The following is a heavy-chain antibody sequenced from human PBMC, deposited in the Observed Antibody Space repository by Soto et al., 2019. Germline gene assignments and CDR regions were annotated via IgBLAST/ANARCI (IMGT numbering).Heavy chain of an antibody. D-gene: IGHD3-22*01. Sequence: QVQLVQSGAEVKKPGSSVKVSCKASGGTFSSYAISWVRQAPGQGLEWMGGIIPIFGTANYAQKIQGRVTITADESTSKAYMELSSLRSEDKAVYYCARGIHYYDSSGYGDYWGQGTLVTVSS. V-gene: IGHV1-69*12. CDR2: IIPIFGTA. CDR1: GGTFSSYA. CDR3: ARGIHYYDSSGYGDY. J-gene: IGHJ4*02.